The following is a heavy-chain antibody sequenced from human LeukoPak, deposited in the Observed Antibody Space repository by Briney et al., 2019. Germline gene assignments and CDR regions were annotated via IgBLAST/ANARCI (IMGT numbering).Heavy chain of an antibody. D-gene: IGHD6-19*01. V-gene: IGHV5-51*01. CDR1: GYSFINYW. CDR3: ARGDSSGWYFFDS. Sequence: PGESLKVSRKSSGYSFINYWIGWVRQMPGKGLEWMCIIYPGDSDSRYSPSFQGQVTISADKSISTAYLQWSSLKASDTAMYYCARGDSSGWYFFDSWGQGTLVTVSS. J-gene: IGHJ4*02. CDR2: IYPGDSDS.